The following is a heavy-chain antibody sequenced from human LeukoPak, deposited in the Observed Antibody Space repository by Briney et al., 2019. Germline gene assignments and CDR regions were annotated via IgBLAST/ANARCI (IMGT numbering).Heavy chain of an antibody. J-gene: IGHJ4*02. Sequence: SETLSLTCTVSGGSISSSSYCWGWIRQPPGKGLEWIGSIYYSGSTYYNPSLKSRVTISVDTSKNQFSLKLSSVTAADTAVYYCARDDFWSATGFDYWGQGTLVTVSS. D-gene: IGHD3-3*01. CDR1: GGSISSSSYC. CDR3: ARDDFWSATGFDY. CDR2: IYYSGST. V-gene: IGHV4-39*07.